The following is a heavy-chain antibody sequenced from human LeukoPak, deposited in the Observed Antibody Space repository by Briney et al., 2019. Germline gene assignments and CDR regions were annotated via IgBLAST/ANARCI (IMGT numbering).Heavy chain of an antibody. CDR1: GGSISSYY. CDR2: IYYSGST. V-gene: IGHV4-59*01. CDR3: ARLYYYDSSGYWFYYFDH. Sequence: SETLSLTCTVSGGSISSYYWSWIRQPPGKGLEWIGYIYYSGSTNYNPSLKSRVTISLDTSKSQFSLRLSSVTAADTAVYYCARLYYYDSSGYWFYYFDHWGQGTLVTVSS. D-gene: IGHD3-22*01. J-gene: IGHJ4*02.